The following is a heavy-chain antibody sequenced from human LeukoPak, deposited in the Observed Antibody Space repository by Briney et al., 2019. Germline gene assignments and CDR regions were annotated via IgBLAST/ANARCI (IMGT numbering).Heavy chain of an antibody. CDR3: AREAGIAVAGNFDY. V-gene: IGHV1-69*05. Sequence: SVKVSCKASGGTFSSYAISWVRQAPGQGLEWMGRIIPIFGTANYAQEFQGRVTITMDESTSTAYMELNSLRSEDTAVYYCAREAGIAVAGNFDYWGQGTLVTVSS. CDR2: IIPIFGTA. CDR1: GGTFSSYA. J-gene: IGHJ4*02. D-gene: IGHD6-19*01.